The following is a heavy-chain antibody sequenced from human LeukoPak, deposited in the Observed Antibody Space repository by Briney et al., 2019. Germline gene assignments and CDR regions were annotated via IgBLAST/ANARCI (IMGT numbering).Heavy chain of an antibody. CDR1: GYSFTSYW. D-gene: IGHD2-2*01. CDR3: ASLSRYCSSTSCYLS. CDR2: IDPSDSYT. J-gene: IGHJ4*02. Sequence: GESLRISCKGSGYSFTSYWISWVRQMPGKGLEWMGRIDPSDSYTNYSPSFQGHVTISADKSISTAYLQWSSLKASDTAMYYCASLSRYCSSTSCYLSWGQGTLVTDSS. V-gene: IGHV5-10-1*01.